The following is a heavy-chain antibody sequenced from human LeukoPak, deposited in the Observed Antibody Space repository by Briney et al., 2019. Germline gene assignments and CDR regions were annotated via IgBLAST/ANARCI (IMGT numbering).Heavy chain of an antibody. CDR2: IDGSGDKT. D-gene: IGHD7-27*01. CDR1: GLTFSNFA. V-gene: IGHV3-23*01. J-gene: IGHJ4*02. Sequence: PGGSLRLSCAVSGLTFSNFAIRWVRQVPGKGLEWVSSIDGSGDKTHYPDSVRGRFTVSRDNSKNTLYLQMNSLRVEDTATYFCAKVQFNWGPIDYWGQGTPVIVSS. CDR3: AKVQFNWGPIDY.